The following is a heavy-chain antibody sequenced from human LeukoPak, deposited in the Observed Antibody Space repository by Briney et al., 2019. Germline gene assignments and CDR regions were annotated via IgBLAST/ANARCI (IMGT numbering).Heavy chain of an antibody. CDR1: GFTFSSYA. CDR2: ISYDGSNK. Sequence: GGSLRLPCAASGFTFSSYAMHWVRQAPGKGLEWVAVISYDGSNKYYADSVKGRFTISRDNSKNTLYLQMNSLRAEDTAMYYCARARAFDYWGQGTLVTVSS. V-gene: IGHV3-30*04. J-gene: IGHJ4*02. CDR3: ARARAFDY.